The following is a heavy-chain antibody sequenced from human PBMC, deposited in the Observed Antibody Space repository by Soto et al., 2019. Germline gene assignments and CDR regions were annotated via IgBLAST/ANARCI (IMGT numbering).Heavy chain of an antibody. CDR3: AKPNCDILADLYYYGMDV. Sequence: EVQLLESGGGLVQPGGSLRLSCAASGFTFSNYAMSWVRQAPGKGLEWVSSGSGGSTYYADSVKGRFTISRDNSKNTVYLQMNSLRAADTAVYYCAKPNCDILADLYYYGMDVWGQGTTVTVSS. D-gene: IGHD3-9*01. CDR2: SGSGGST. CDR1: GFTFSNYA. J-gene: IGHJ6*02. V-gene: IGHV3-23*01.